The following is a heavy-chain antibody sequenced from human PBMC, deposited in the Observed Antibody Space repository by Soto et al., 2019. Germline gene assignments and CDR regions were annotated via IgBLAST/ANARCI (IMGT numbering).Heavy chain of an antibody. J-gene: IGHJ4*02. CDR1: GGSISRSTSY. CDR3: AKNWNWGSLVH. D-gene: IGHD7-27*01. Sequence: SETLSLTCTVSGGSISRSTSYWGWIRQPPGKGLEWIGFIYYGGSTNYNPSLKSRVTISVDTPKNQFSLKLSSVTAADTAVYYCAKNWNWGSLVHWGQGTLVTVSS. V-gene: IGHV4-39*01. CDR2: IYYGGST.